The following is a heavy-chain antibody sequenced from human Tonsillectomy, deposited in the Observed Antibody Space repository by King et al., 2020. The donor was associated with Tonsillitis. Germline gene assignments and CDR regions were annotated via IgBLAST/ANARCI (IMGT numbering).Heavy chain of an antibody. V-gene: IGHV3-23*04. CDR3: AKPSRTTVTTWFIGY. J-gene: IGHJ4*02. D-gene: IGHD4-17*01. CDR2: ISDSGGST. Sequence: VQLVESGGSLVQPGDSLRLSCAASGFTFSTYAMNWVRQAPGKGLEWVSAISDSGGSTYYADSVKGRFTISRDNSKNTLYLQMNSLRAEDTAVYYCAKPSRTTVTTWFIGYWGQGTLVTVSS. CDR1: GFTFSTYA.